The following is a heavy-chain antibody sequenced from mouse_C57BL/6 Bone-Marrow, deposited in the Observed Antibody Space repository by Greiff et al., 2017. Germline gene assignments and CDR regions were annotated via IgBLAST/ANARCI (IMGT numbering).Heavy chain of an antibody. J-gene: IGHJ2*01. CDR1: GYSITSGYY. D-gene: IGHD4-1*01. CDR3: ASNWDGDY. V-gene: IGHV3-6*01. Sequence: EVQVVESGPGLVKPSQSLSLTCSVTGYSITSGYYWNWIRQFPGNKLEWMGYISYDGSNNYNPSLKNRISITRDTSKNQFFLKLKSVTTEDTATYYCASNWDGDYWGQGTTLTVSS. CDR2: ISYDGSN.